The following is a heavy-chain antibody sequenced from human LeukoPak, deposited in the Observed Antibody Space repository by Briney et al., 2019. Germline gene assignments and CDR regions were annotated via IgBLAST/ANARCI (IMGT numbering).Heavy chain of an antibody. V-gene: IGHV1-24*01. Sequence: ASVKVSCKVSGYTLTELSMHWVRQAPGKGLEWMGGFDPEDGETIYAQKFQGRVTMTEVTSTDTAYMELSSLRSEDTAVYYCATNGPRLLWFGELSGGDYWGQGTLVTVSS. CDR1: GYTLTELS. CDR2: FDPEDGET. D-gene: IGHD3-10*01. CDR3: ATNGPRLLWFGELSGGDY. J-gene: IGHJ4*02.